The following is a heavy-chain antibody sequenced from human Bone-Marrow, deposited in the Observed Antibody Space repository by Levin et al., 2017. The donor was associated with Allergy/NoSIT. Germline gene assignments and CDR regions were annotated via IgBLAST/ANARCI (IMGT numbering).Heavy chain of an antibody. Sequence: LRLSCSASEFTFSGYWMHWVRQPPGEGLVWVSRINTDGRTTNYADSVKGRFTISRDNAKKTLYLQMNSLRAEDTAVYYCATAGNYRFDNWGQGTLVTVSS. CDR2: INTDGRTT. V-gene: IGHV3-74*01. J-gene: IGHJ4*02. D-gene: IGHD1-7*01. CDR1: EFTFSGYW. CDR3: ATAGNYRFDN.